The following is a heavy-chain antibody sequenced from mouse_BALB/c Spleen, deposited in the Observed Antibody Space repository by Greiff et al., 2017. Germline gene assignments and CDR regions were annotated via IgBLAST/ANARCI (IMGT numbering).Heavy chain of an antibody. Sequence: EVKLMESGAELVKPGASVKLSCTASGFNIKDTYMHWVKQRPEQGLEWIGRIDPANGNTKYDPKFQGKATITADTSSNTAYLQLSSLTSEDTAVYYCASNYGSSYFYWYFDVWGAGTTVTVSS. D-gene: IGHD1-1*01. CDR2: IDPANGNT. CDR3: ASNYGSSYFYWYFDV. CDR1: GFNIKDTY. J-gene: IGHJ1*01. V-gene: IGHV14-3*02.